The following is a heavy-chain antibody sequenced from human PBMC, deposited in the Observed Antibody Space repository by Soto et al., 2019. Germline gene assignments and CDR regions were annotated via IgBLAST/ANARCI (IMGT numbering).Heavy chain of an antibody. V-gene: IGHV3-21*01. CDR2: ISSSSSYI. CDR1: GFTFSSYS. D-gene: IGHD3-10*01. Sequence: GGSLRLSCAASGFTFSSYSMNWVRQAPGKGLEWVSSISSSSSYIYYADSVKGRFTISRDNAKNSLYLQMNSLRAEDTAVYYWAGRVRPSTYYYYYGMDVWGQGTTVTVSS. J-gene: IGHJ6*02. CDR3: AGRVRPSTYYYYYGMDV.